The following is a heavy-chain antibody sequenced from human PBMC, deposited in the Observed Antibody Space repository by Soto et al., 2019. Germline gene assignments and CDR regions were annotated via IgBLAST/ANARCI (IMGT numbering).Heavy chain of an antibody. J-gene: IGHJ4*02. CDR1: GATYSTSA. CDR3: ARGGVDVVATSAFDY. V-gene: IGHV1-69*01. CDR2: INPILGTP. D-gene: IGHD2-2*03. Sequence: QVQLVQSGAEVKKPGSSVKVSCKASGATYSTSAISWVRQAPGQGLEWMGGINPILGTPDYAHKFQGRVTITADESTITVYLELGSLRSEDTALYFCARGGVDVVATSAFDYWGQGTLVTVSS.